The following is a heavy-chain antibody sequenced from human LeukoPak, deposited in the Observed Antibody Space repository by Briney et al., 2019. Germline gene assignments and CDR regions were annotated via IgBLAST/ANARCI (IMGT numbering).Heavy chain of an antibody. V-gene: IGHV3-23*01. CDR1: GFTFSSFA. Sequence: GGSLRLSCAASGFTFSSFAMTWVRQAPGRRLEWVSGISVTGNVTYYIDSVKGRFTISRDDPKSVLYLQMDSLRADDTAVYYCVKDRIRGDSFWGQGTLVSVSS. CDR3: VKDRIRGDSF. D-gene: IGHD3-16*01. CDR2: ISVTGNVT. J-gene: IGHJ4*02.